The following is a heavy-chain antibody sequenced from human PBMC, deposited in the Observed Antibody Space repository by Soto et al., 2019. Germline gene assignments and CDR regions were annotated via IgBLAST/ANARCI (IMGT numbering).Heavy chain of an antibody. Sequence: EVQLVESGGGLVQPGGSLKLSCAASGFTFSGSAMHWVRQASGKGLEWVGRIRSKANSYATAYAASVKGRFTISRDDSKNTAYLQMNSRKTEDTAVYYCTRLRPLEYSYSSSWDYGMDVWGQGTTVTVSS. J-gene: IGHJ6*02. V-gene: IGHV3-73*02. CDR3: TRLRPLEYSYSSSWDYGMDV. CDR2: IRSKANSYAT. D-gene: IGHD6-13*01. CDR1: GFTFSGSA.